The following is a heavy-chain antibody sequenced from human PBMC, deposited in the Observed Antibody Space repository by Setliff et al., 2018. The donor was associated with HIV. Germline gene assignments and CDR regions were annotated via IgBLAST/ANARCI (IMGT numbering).Heavy chain of an antibody. J-gene: IGHJ5*02. CDR3: TTDPMVREVITPHWFDP. D-gene: IGHD3-10*01. V-gene: IGHV3-23*01. Sequence: QTGGSLRLSCAASGFTFSSYAMSWVRQAPGKGLEWVSAISGSGGSTYYEDSVKGRFTISRDNYKNTLYLQMNSLRAEDTAVYYCTTDPMVREVITPHWFDPWGQGTLVTVSS. CDR1: GFTFSSYA. CDR2: ISGSGGST.